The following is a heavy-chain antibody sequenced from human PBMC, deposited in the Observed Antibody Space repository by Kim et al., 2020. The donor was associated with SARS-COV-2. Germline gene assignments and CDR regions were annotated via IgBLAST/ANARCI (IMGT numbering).Heavy chain of an antibody. V-gene: IGHV1-8*01. Sequence: ASVKVSCKASGYTFTSYDINWVRQATGQGLEWMGWMNPNSGNTGYAQKFQGRVTMTRNTSISTAYMELSSLRSEDTAVYYCARRVLNTAMVTFDYYYYGMEVWGQGTTVTVSS. J-gene: IGHJ6*02. CDR3: ARRVLNTAMVTFDYYYYGMEV. CDR2: MNPNSGNT. D-gene: IGHD5-18*01. CDR1: GYTFTSYD.